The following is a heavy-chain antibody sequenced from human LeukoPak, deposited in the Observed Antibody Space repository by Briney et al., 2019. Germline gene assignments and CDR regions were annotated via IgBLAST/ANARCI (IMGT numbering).Heavy chain of an antibody. D-gene: IGHD3-9*01. Sequence: PSETLSLTCSVSGGSISHSGYYWGWIRQPPGKGLEWIGSIHSSGSTYYKTSLMSRVTISVDTSKNQFSLNLSSVTAADTALYYCARVGYFDWLIDWGQGTLVTVSS. CDR1: GGSISHSGYY. J-gene: IGHJ4*02. CDR3: ARVGYFDWLID. V-gene: IGHV4-39*01. CDR2: IHSSGST.